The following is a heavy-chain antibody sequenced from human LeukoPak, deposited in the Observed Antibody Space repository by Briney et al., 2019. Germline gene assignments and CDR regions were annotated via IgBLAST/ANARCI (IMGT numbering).Heavy chain of an antibody. Sequence: GGSLRLSCAASGFTFSSYAMTWVRQAPGRGLEWVSSIRGSGGSTYYADSVKGRFTISRDNSKNTLYLQMNSLRAEDTAVYYCAKDTVADGASYFDYWGQGTLVTVSS. J-gene: IGHJ4*02. D-gene: IGHD4/OR15-4a*01. CDR3: AKDTVADGASYFDY. V-gene: IGHV3-23*01. CDR2: IRGSGGST. CDR1: GFTFSSYA.